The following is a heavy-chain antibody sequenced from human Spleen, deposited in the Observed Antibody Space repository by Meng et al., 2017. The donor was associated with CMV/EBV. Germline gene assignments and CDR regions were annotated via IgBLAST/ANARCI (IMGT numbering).Heavy chain of an antibody. CDR3: ARGYNTIDH. J-gene: IGHJ4*02. V-gene: IGHV3-53*01. Sequence: GESLKISCAGSGFTVSSNYMSWVRQAPGKGLEWVSVIFTDGRTHYADSVRGRFTISRDNAKKSLHLQMNSLRVEDTAVYYCARGYNTIDHWGLGTLVTVSS. CDR2: IFTDGRT. CDR1: GFTVSSNY. D-gene: IGHD1-1*01.